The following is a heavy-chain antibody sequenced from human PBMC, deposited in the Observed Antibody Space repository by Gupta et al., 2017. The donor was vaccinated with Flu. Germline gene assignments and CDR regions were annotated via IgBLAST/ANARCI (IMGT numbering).Heavy chain of an antibody. CDR3: TSRHSSGWPF. CDR1: GFTFSASA. J-gene: IGHJ4*02. CDR2: IRSKANSYAP. D-gene: IGHD6-19*01. Sequence: EVQLVESGGGLVQPGESLKLSCAAPGFTFSASAMHWVRQAAGKGPEWVGRIRSKANSYAPAYAASVQGRFTISRDDSKNTVYLQMNSLKAEDTALYYCTSRHSSGWPFWGQGTLVTVSS. V-gene: IGHV3-73*02.